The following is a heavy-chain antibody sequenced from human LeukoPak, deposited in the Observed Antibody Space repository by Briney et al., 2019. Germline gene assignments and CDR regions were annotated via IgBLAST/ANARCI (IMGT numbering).Heavy chain of an antibody. D-gene: IGHD3-10*01. V-gene: IGHV3-23*01. J-gene: IGHJ4*02. Sequence: GGSLRLSCAASGFTFSSYAMSWVRQAPGKGLAWVSAISGSGGSTYYADSVKGRFTISRDNSKNTLYLQMNSLRAEDTAVYYCAKRYYYGSGSYSTFDYWGQGTLVTVSS. CDR2: ISGSGGST. CDR1: GFTFSSYA. CDR3: AKRYYYGSGSYSTFDY.